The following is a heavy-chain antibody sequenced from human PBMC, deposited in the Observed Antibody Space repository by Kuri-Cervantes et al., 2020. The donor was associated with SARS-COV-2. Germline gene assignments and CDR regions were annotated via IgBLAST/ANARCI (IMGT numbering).Heavy chain of an antibody. V-gene: IGHV3-74*01. CDR1: GFTSSGHW. CDR2: INPDGSYT. CDR3: VRDGDHWNFDY. J-gene: IGHJ4*02. Sequence: GGSLRLSCAASGFTSSGHWIHWVRQAPGKGLVWVSRINPDGSYTNNVDSVKGRFTLSRDNAKNMLFLQMNSLRAEDTAVYYCVRDGDHWNFDYWGQGTLVTVSS. D-gene: IGHD1-1*01.